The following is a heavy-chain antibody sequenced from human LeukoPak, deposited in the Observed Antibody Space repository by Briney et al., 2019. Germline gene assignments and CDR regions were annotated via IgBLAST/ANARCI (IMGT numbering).Heavy chain of an antibody. Sequence: GGSLRLSCAASGFTFSSYEMNWVRQAPGQGLEWVSYISSSGSTIYYADTVKGRFTISRDNSKNSLYLQMNSLRAEDTAVYYCAELGITMIGGVWGKGTTVTISS. D-gene: IGHD3-10*02. CDR1: GFTFSSYE. CDR2: ISSSGSTI. CDR3: AELGITMIGGV. V-gene: IGHV3-48*03. J-gene: IGHJ6*04.